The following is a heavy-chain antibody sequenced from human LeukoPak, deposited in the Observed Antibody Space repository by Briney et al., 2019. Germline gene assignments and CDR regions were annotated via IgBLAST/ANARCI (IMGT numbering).Heavy chain of an antibody. D-gene: IGHD3/OR15-3a*01. V-gene: IGHV3-11*04. CDR1: GFTFSDYY. J-gene: IGHJ4*02. CDR3: AGDRRTSFDY. Sequence: GGSLRLSCAASGFTFSDYYMSWIRQAPGKGLEWVSYISSSGSTIYYADSVKGRFTISRDNSKNTLYLQMNSLRAEDTAVYYCAGDRRTSFDYWGQGTLVTVSS. CDR2: ISSSGSTI.